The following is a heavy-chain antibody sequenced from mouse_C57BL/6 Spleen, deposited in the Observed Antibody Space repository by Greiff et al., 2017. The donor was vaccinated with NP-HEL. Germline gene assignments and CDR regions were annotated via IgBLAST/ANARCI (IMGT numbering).Heavy chain of an antibody. D-gene: IGHD1-1*01. CDR1: GFTFSSYA. Sequence: EVMLVESGGGLVKPGGSLKLSCAASGFTFSSYAMSWVRQTPEKRLEWVATISDGGSYTYYPDNVKGRFTISRDNAKNNLYLQMSHLKSEDTAMYYCAREGVYYYGSSRYFDYWGQGTTLTVSS. CDR3: AREGVYYYGSSRYFDY. J-gene: IGHJ2*01. CDR2: ISDGGSYT. V-gene: IGHV5-4*01.